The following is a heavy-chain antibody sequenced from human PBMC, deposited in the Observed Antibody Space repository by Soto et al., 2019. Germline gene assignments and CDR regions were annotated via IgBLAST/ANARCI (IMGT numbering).Heavy chain of an antibody. V-gene: IGHV1-18*04. CDR3: ARWGVLALYPLRSYTEDDYFDY. Sequence: ASVKVSCKASGYTFTSYGISWVRQAPGQGLEWMGWISAYNGNTNYAQKLQGRVTMTTDTSTSTAYMELRGLRSDDTAVYYCARWGVLALYPLRSYTEDDYFDYWGQGTLVTV. J-gene: IGHJ4*02. D-gene: IGHD2-2*02. CDR1: GYTFTSYG. CDR2: ISAYNGNT.